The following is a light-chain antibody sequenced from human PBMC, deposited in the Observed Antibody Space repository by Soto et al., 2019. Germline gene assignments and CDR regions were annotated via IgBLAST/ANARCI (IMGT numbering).Light chain of an antibody. J-gene: IGKJ4*01. CDR1: QSLLHSNGYNY. Sequence: DIVMTQSPLSLPVTPGEPASISCRSSQSLLHSNGYNYLDWYLQKPGQSPQLLIYLGSNRASGVPDRFSGRGSGTDFTLKISRVEAEDVEVYYCMQALQSPPTFGGWTKVEIK. CDR3: MQALQSPPT. V-gene: IGKV2-28*01. CDR2: LGS.